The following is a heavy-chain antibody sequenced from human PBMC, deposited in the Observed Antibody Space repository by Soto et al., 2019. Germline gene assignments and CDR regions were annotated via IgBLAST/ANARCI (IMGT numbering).Heavy chain of an antibody. CDR1: GYTFTSYG. V-gene: IGHV1-18*01. J-gene: IGHJ6*02. CDR2: ISAYNGNT. Sequence: GASVKVSCKASGYTFTSYGISWVRQAPGQGLEWMGWISAYNGNTNYAQKLQGRVTMTTDTSTSTAYMELRSLRSDDTAVYYCARELRPRRTRSYYYSYGMEVWGQGTTVTVSS. CDR3: ARELRPRRTRSYYYSYGMEV.